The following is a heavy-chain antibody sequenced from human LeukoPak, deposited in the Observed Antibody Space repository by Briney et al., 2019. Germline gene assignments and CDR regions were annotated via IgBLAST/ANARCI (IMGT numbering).Heavy chain of an antibody. Sequence: SDTLSLTCAVSGYSISSNNWWGWIRQPPGKGLEWIGNFYYSGSTYYNPSLKSRVTMSLDTSRNQFSLMLSSVTAVDTAVYYCASSEGVRVPIDHWGLGTLVTVSS. D-gene: IGHD2/OR15-2a*01. CDR3: ASSEGVRVPIDH. CDR2: FYYSGST. J-gene: IGHJ4*02. V-gene: IGHV4-28*01. CDR1: GYSISSNNW.